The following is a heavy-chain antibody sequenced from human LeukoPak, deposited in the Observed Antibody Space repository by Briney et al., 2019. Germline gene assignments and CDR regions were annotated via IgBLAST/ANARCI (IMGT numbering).Heavy chain of an antibody. Sequence: PGGSLRLSCAASGFTFRSYAMSWVRQAPGKGLEWVSAISGSGGSTYYADSVKGRFTISRDNSKNTLYLQMNSLRAEDTAVYYCAKGSDILTGSPYFDYWGQGTLVTVSS. V-gene: IGHV3-23*01. CDR2: ISGSGGST. D-gene: IGHD3-9*01. J-gene: IGHJ4*02. CDR3: AKGSDILTGSPYFDY. CDR1: GFTFRSYA.